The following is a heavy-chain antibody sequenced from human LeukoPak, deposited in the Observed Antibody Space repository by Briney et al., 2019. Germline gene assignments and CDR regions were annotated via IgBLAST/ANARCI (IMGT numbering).Heavy chain of an antibody. J-gene: IGHJ4*02. D-gene: IGHD3-3*01. V-gene: IGHV3-33*06. CDR1: GFTFSSYG. Sequence: GGSLRLSCAASGFTFSSYGMHWVRQAPGKGLEWVAVIWYDGSNKYYADSVKGRFTISRDNSKNTLYLQMNSLRAEDTAVYYCAKDTLEDEGIDYWGQGTLVTVSS. CDR3: AKDTLEDEGIDY. CDR2: IWYDGSNK.